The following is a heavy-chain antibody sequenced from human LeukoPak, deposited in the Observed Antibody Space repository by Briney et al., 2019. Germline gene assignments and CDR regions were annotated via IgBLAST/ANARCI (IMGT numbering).Heavy chain of an antibody. CDR1: GGSISSYY. D-gene: IGHD3-22*01. J-gene: IGHJ4*02. CDR2: IYCSGST. V-gene: IGHV4-59*08. CDR3: ATDSSGYSKGFDY. Sequence: PSETLSLTCTVSGGSISSYYWSWIRQPPGKGLEWIGYIYCSGSTNYNPSLKSRVTISVDTSKNQFSLKLSSVTAADTAVYYCATDSSGYSKGFDYWGQGTLVTVSS.